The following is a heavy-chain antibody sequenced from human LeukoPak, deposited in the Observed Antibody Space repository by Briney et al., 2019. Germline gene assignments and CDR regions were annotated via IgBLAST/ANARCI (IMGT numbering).Heavy chain of an antibody. CDR1: GFTFSSYR. Sequence: GGSLRLSCAASGFTFSSYRMNWVRQAPGKGLEWVSYITSRSSTIYYADSVKGRFTISRDNAKNSLYLQMNSLRAEDTAVYYCAKVGDERFLEWLARGGYFDYWGQGTLVTVSS. D-gene: IGHD3-3*01. CDR2: ITSRSSTI. V-gene: IGHV3-48*04. J-gene: IGHJ4*02. CDR3: AKVGDERFLEWLARGGYFDY.